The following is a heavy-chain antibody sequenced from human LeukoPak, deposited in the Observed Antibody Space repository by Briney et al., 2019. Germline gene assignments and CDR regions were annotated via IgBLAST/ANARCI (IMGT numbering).Heavy chain of an antibody. CDR1: GFTFSSYS. CDR2: IKQDGSEK. Sequence: GGSLRLSCAASGFTFSSYSMNWVRQAPGKGLEWVANIKQDGSEKYYVDSVKGRFTISRDNAKNSLYLQMNSLRAEDTAVYYCARDRRQLWFSNWFDPWGQGTLVTVSS. CDR3: ARDRRQLWFSNWFDP. D-gene: IGHD5-18*01. J-gene: IGHJ5*02. V-gene: IGHV3-7*01.